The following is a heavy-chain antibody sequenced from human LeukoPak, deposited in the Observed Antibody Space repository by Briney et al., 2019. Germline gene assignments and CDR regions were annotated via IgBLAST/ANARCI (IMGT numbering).Heavy chain of an antibody. CDR2: ISGSGGST. CDR1: GFTFSSYW. J-gene: IGHJ4*02. D-gene: IGHD1-26*01. V-gene: IGHV3-23*01. Sequence: GGSLRLSCAASGFTFSSYWMHWVRQAPGKGLEWVSAISGSGGSTYYADSVKGRFTISRDNSKNTLYLQMNSLRAEDTAVYYCAKDQGAYSGSYYFDYWGQGTLVTVSS. CDR3: AKDQGAYSGSYYFDY.